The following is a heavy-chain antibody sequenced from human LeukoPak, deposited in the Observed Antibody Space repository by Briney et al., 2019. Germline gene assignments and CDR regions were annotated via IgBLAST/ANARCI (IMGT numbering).Heavy chain of an antibody. CDR1: GFTFDDYA. V-gene: IGHV3-9*01. CDR2: ISWNSGSI. D-gene: IGHD6-19*01. J-gene: IGHJ4*02. Sequence: TGGSLRLSCAASGFTFDDYAMHWVRQAPGKGLEWVSGISWNSGSIGYADSVKGRFTISRDNAKNSLYLQMNSLRAEDTAVYYCAKGDDSSGWYPFDYWGQGTLVTVSS. CDR3: AKGDDSSGWYPFDY.